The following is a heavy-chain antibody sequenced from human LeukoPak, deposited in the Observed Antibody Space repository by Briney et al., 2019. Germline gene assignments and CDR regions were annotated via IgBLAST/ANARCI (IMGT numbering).Heavy chain of an antibody. CDR2: ISYDGTNK. CDR3: AKDDRGNEAPFDY. J-gene: IGHJ4*02. Sequence: GGSLRLSCAASGFTFSSYGMHWVRQAPGKGLEWVAVISYDGTNKYYADSVKGRFTISRDNSKNTLHLQMNSLRAEDTAVYYCAKDDRGNEAPFDYWGQGTLVTVSS. V-gene: IGHV3-30*18. CDR1: GFTFSSYG.